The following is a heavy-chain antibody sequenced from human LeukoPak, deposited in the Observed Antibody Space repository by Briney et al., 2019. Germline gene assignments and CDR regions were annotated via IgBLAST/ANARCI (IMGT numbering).Heavy chain of an antibody. J-gene: IGHJ4*02. D-gene: IGHD4-17*01. CDR3: ARVHDYGIDY. CDR2: IYYSGST. V-gene: IGHV4-61*01. CDR1: GGSVSSGSHY. Sequence: SETLSLTCTVSGGSVSSGSHYWSWIRQPPGKGLEWIGYIYYSGSTNYNPSLKSRVTISVDTSKNQFSLKLSSVTAADTAVYYCARVHDYGIDYWGQGTLVTVSS.